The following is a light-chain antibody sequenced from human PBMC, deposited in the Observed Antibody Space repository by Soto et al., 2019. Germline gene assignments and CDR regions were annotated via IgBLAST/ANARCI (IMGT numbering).Light chain of an antibody. CDR1: QDISNY. Sequence: DIQMTQSPSSLSASVGDRVTITCQASQDISNYLSWYQQKSGKAPKLLIYDASNLETGVPSRFSGSRSVTDFTFTINSLQPEDIATYYCQQYDNLPFTFGPGTKVDIK. CDR2: DAS. J-gene: IGKJ3*01. V-gene: IGKV1-33*01. CDR3: QQYDNLPFT.